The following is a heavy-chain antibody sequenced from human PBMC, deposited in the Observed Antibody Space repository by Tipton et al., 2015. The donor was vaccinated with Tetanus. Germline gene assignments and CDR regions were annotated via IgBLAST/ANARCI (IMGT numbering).Heavy chain of an antibody. J-gene: IGHJ3*01. V-gene: IGHV4-39*01. Sequence: TLSLTCTVSGGSFSSSNDYWARIRQPPGKGLEWVGSIYYGGSTYFNPSLRSRGTISIDTSRNQFSLQLSSVTAADTALYFCARRSHIGAPVWGQGTLVIVAS. CDR3: ARRSHIGAPV. CDR1: GGSFSSSNDY. D-gene: IGHD2-21*01. CDR2: IYYGGST.